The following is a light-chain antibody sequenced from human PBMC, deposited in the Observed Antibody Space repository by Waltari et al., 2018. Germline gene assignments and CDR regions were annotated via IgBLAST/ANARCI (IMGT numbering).Light chain of an antibody. CDR1: QSVSSY. V-gene: IGKV3-11*01. CDR3: QQRSNWPRVT. J-gene: IGKJ4*01. Sequence: EIVFTQSPATLSLSPGDRATLSCRTSQSVSSYLAWYQQKPGQAPRLLIYDASNRATGIPARFSGSGSGTDFTLTISSLEPEDFAVYYCQQRSNWPRVTFGGGTKVEIK. CDR2: DAS.